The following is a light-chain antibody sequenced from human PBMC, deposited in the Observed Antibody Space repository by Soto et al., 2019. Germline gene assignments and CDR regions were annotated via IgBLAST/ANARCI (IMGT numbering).Light chain of an antibody. CDR1: QSVNSL. J-gene: IGKJ4*01. CDR3: QQRGNWSPLT. CDR2: DAS. V-gene: IGKV3-11*01. Sequence: EIVMTQSPATLSVSPGEGATLSCRASQSVNSLLAWYQHKPGQAPRLLFYDASNRATGIPARFSGSGSGTDFTLNISSLEPEDFAVYYCQQRGNWSPLTFGGGTKVDIK.